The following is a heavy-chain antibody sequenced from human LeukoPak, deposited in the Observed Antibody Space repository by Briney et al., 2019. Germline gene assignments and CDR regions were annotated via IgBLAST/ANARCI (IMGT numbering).Heavy chain of an antibody. Sequence: SETLCLTCSVSGDSIATYYWSWIRQPPGKGLEWIGYISYSGSPYYNPSLKSRVTMSVDTSTNQFSLTLSSVTAADTAVYYCARRKGCSGGSCYGDTFDYWGEGTIDSVSS. CDR1: GDSIATYY. CDR2: ISYSGSP. D-gene: IGHD2-15*01. J-gene: IGHJ4*02. CDR3: ARRKGCSGGSCYGDTFDY. V-gene: IGHV4-59*08.